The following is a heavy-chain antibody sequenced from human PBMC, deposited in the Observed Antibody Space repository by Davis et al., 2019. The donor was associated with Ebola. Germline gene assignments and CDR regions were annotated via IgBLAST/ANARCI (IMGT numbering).Heavy chain of an antibody. D-gene: IGHD3-16*01. Sequence: GESLKISCAASGFTFSSYAMSWVRQAPGKGLEWVSVIYSGGSTYYADSVKGRFTISRDNSKNTLYLQMNSLRAEDTAVYYCAKGGSSNVDAWGQGTLVTVSS. J-gene: IGHJ5*02. CDR1: GFTFSSYA. V-gene: IGHV3-23*03. CDR2: IYSGGST. CDR3: AKGGSSNVDA.